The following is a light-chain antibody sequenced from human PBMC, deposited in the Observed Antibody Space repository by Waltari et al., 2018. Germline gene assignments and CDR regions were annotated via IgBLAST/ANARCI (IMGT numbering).Light chain of an antibody. V-gene: IGKV3-15*01. CDR3: QQYNDWPPYT. J-gene: IGKJ2*01. CDR1: QSVNTN. CDR2: GAS. Sequence: ETVMTQSPATLSVSPGERATLSCRATQSVNTNLAWYQQKPGQAPRLLIYGASTRATGIPTRFSGSVSVTEFTLTIRSLQSEDFAVYYCQQYNDWPPYTFGQGTQLEI.